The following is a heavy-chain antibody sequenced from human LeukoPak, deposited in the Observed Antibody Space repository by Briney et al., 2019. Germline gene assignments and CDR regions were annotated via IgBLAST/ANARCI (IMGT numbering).Heavy chain of an antibody. CDR3: AKDPPRAWLPPNYYYYYGMDV. CDR1: GFTFSSYA. CDR2: ISSSGGNT. V-gene: IGHV3-23*01. J-gene: IGHJ6*02. D-gene: IGHD6-19*01. Sequence: GGSLRLSCAASGFTFSSYAMSWVRQAPGKGLEWVSSISSSGGNTYYADSVKGRFTISRDNSKNTLYLQMNSLRTEDTAVYSCAKDPPRAWLPPNYYYYYGMDVWGQGTTVTVSS.